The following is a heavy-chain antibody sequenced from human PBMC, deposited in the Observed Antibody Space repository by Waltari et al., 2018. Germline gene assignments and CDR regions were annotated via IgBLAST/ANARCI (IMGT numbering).Heavy chain of an antibody. V-gene: IGHV4-39*01. Sequence: QLQLQESGPGLVKPSETLSLTCTVSGGSISSSSYYWGWIRQPPGKGLEWIGSIYYSGCTSYNPSLKSRVTISVDTSKNQFSLKLSSVTAADTAVYYCARPTYYYDSSGYRIDPWGQGTLVTVSS. CDR2: IYYSGCT. CDR1: GGSISSSSYY. D-gene: IGHD3-22*01. CDR3: ARPTYYYDSSGYRIDP. J-gene: IGHJ5*02.